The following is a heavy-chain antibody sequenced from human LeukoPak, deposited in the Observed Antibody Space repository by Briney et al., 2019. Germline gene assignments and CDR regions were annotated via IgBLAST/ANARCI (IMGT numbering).Heavy chain of an antibody. V-gene: IGHV3-21*01. Sequence: GGSLRLSCAASGFTFSNYEMNWVRQAPGKGLQWVSSISSSSSYISYADSVKGRFTISRENAKNSLYLQMNSLRAGDTAVYYCARAAYSSTWYSRYFDLWGRGTLVTVSS. CDR3: ARAAYSSTWYSRYFDL. CDR2: ISSSSSYI. J-gene: IGHJ2*01. CDR1: GFTFSNYE. D-gene: IGHD6-13*01.